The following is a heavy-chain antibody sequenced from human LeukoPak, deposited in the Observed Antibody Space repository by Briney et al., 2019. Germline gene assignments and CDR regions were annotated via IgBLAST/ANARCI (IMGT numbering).Heavy chain of an antibody. V-gene: IGHV4-39*01. Sequence: SETLSLTCTVSGGSISSSYFWGWIRQPPGKGLEWIGSIYYSGSAYYNPSLKSRVTISVDTSKNQFSLKLSSVTAADTAVYYCARILCSGKSCYSGYWGQGTLVTVSS. D-gene: IGHD2-15*01. J-gene: IGHJ4*02. CDR3: ARILCSGKSCYSGY. CDR1: GGSISSSYF. CDR2: IYYSGSA.